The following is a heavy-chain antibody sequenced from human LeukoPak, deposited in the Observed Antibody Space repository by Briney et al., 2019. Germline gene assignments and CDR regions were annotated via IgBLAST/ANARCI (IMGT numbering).Heavy chain of an antibody. Sequence: ASVKVSCKTSGYTFTGYYMHWGRQAPGKGLEWMGIINPNGGSTSYAQNRVTMTRDTSTSTFYMELSSLKSEDTAVYYCARASNYGSGNYHLDYWGQGTLVTVSS. CDR2: INPNGGST. V-gene: IGHV1-46*01. CDR1: GYTFTGYY. J-gene: IGHJ4*02. D-gene: IGHD3-10*01. CDR3: ARASNYGSGNYHLDY.